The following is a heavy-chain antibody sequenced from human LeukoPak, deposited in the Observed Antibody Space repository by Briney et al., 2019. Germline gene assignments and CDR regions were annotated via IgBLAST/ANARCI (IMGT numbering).Heavy chain of an antibody. Sequence: GGSLRLSCAASGFTFSIYWMSWVRQAPGKGLEWVANIKQDGSEKYYVDSVKGRFTISRDNAKNSLYLQMNSLRAEDTAVYYCAREIYGVGAFDIWGQGTMVTVSS. CDR1: GFTFSIYW. D-gene: IGHD4-17*01. CDR3: AREIYGVGAFDI. V-gene: IGHV3-7*01. J-gene: IGHJ3*02. CDR2: IKQDGSEK.